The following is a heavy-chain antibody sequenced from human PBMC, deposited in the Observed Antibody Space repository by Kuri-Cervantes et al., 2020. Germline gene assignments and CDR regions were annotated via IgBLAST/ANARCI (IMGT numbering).Heavy chain of an antibody. V-gene: IGHV3-74*01. D-gene: IGHD6-13*01. CDR1: GFTFSNYW. Sequence: GGSLRLSCAASGFTFSNYWMHWVRQAPGKGLVWVSRIKSDGSNTNYADSVKGRFTISRDNAKNSLYLQMNSLRAEDTAVYYCARDAGPVVYYFDYWGQGTLVTVSS. J-gene: IGHJ4*02. CDR3: ARDAGPVVYYFDY. CDR2: IKSDGSNT.